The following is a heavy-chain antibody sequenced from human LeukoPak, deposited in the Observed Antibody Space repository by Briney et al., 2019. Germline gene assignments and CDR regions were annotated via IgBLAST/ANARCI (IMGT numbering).Heavy chain of an antibody. J-gene: IGHJ4*02. V-gene: IGHV3-21*01. D-gene: IGHD3-10*01. CDR1: GFTFSSYS. CDR2: ISSSSSYI. Sequence: PGGSLRLSCAASGFTFSSYSMNWVRQAPGKGLEWVSSISSSSSYIYYADSVKGRFTISRDNAKNSLYLQMNSLRAEDTAVYYCARGITMVRGTLRYWGQGTLVTVSS. CDR3: ARGITMVRGTLRY.